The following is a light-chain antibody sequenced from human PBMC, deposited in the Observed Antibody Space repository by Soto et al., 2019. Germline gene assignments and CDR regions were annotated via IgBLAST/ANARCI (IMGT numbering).Light chain of an antibody. CDR3: QAWDRGSAHV. CDR2: QDI. J-gene: IGLJ1*01. V-gene: IGLV3-1*01. CDR1: KLGDKY. Sequence: SYELTQPPSVSVSPGQTASITCSGDKLGDKYASWYQQKPGQAPVLVIYQDIKRHSGIPERFSGSNSGNTATLTISGTQAMDEADYYCQAWDRGSAHVFGTGTKVTVL.